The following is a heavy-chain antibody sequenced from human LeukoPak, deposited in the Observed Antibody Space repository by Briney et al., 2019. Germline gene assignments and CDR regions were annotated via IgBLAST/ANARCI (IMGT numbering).Heavy chain of an antibody. CDR2: ISPSGGST. Sequence: ASVKVSCKAFGYTFSSKYMHWVRQAPGQRPEWMGVISPSGGSTTYAQKFRGRLTLTRDMSTSTDYLELSSLRSDDTAVYYCARDNSVRDEAWWFNPWDQGTLVTVSS. CDR3: ARDNSVRDEAWWFNP. CDR1: GYTFSSKY. J-gene: IGHJ5*02. V-gene: IGHV1-46*01. D-gene: IGHD4-23*01.